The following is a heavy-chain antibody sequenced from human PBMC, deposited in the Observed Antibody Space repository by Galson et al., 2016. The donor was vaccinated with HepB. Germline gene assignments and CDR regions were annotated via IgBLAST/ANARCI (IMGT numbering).Heavy chain of an antibody. Sequence: SLRLSCAASGFTFSDYYMSWIRQAPGKGLEWISYISRSSSYIIYADSVKGRFTISRDDAKNSLYLQMNSPRAEDTAAYYCAREGRGAYSNTIDSWGQGTLVTVSS. CDR1: GFTFSDYY. CDR3: AREGRGAYSNTIDS. CDR2: ISRSSSYI. V-gene: IGHV3-11*06. D-gene: IGHD3-16*01. J-gene: IGHJ4*02.